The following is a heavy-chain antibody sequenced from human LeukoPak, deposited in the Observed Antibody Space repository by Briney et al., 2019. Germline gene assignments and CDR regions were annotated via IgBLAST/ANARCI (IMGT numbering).Heavy chain of an antibody. J-gene: IGHJ4*02. CDR1: GFTFSSYG. Sequence: GGSLRLSCAASGFTFSSYGMSWVRQAPGKGLEWVSAISGSGGSTYYADSVKGRFTISRDNSKTTVFLQMNSLRAEDTAVYYCAVSVRFERVWHYFNNWGQGTQVTVSS. D-gene: IGHD3-9*01. V-gene: IGHV3-23*01. CDR3: AVSVRFERVWHYFNN. CDR2: ISGSGGST.